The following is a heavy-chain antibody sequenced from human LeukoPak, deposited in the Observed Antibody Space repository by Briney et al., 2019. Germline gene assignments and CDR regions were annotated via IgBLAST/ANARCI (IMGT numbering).Heavy chain of an antibody. CDR2: ISAYNGNT. CDR3: ARVADDSGYDGGIDY. CDR1: GYTFTSYG. V-gene: IGHV1-18*01. D-gene: IGHD5-12*01. Sequence: ASVKVSCKASGYTFTSYGISWVRQAPGQGLEWMGWISAYNGNTNYAQKLQGRVTMTTDTSTSTAYMELRSLRSDDAAVYYCARVADDSGYDGGIDYWGQGTLVTASS. J-gene: IGHJ4*02.